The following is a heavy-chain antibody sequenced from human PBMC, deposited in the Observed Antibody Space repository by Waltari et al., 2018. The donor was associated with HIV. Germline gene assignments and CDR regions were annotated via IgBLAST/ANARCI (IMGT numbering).Heavy chain of an antibody. CDR3: ARGLVPIDFNGMDV. V-gene: IGHV4-59*11. CDR1: GGSISSPY. CDR2: IFYDGRT. D-gene: IGHD3-16*01. J-gene: IGHJ6*02. Sequence: QVQVQESGPGLVKPSETLSLTCTVSGGSISSPYWSWIRQTPGKGLEWIGYIFYDGRTDYNPSLKSRVTLAVDTSKNQFSLNLRSVTTADTAVYYCARGLVPIDFNGMDVWGQGTMVTVSS.